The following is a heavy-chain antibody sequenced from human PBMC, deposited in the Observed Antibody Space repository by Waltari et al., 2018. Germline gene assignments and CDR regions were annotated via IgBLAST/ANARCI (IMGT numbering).Heavy chain of an antibody. CDR3: ARGRGVLSDAYFDY. CDR2: IWYDGSRT. CDR1: GFIFSSNG. V-gene: IGHV3-33*01. Sequence: QIQLVESGGGVVQPGRSLRLSCAASGFIFSSNGMHGVRQAPGKGLEVVAGIWYDGSRTLYADSVKGRFTISRDNSKNTLSLQMNSLRAEDTALYYCARGRGVLSDAYFDYWGQGTLVTVSS. J-gene: IGHJ4*02. D-gene: IGHD3-10*01.